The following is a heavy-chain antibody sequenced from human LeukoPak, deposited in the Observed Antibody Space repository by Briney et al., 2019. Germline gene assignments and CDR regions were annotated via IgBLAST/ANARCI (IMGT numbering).Heavy chain of an antibody. CDR2: ISDNGNDK. J-gene: IGHJ4*02. V-gene: IGHV3-30*03. CDR3: TRVLYSSGWYGDHY. CDR1: GFTFSSYG. D-gene: IGHD6-19*01. Sequence: QTGGFLRLSCAASGFTFSSYGMHWVRQAPGKGLEWVAVISDNGNDKYYVDSVRGRFTISRDNSKNSLYLQMNSLRAEDTAVYYCTRVLYSSGWYGDHYWGQGTLVTVSS.